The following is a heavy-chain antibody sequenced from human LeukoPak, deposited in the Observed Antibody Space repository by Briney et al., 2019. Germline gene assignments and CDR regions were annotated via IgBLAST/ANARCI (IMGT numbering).Heavy chain of an antibody. D-gene: IGHD6-19*01. CDR2: ISSSSSYI. V-gene: IGHV3-21*04. CDR3: AKGSLAVAGRVDY. J-gene: IGHJ4*02. Sequence: GGSLRLSCAASGFTFSSYSMNWVRQAPGKGLEWVSSISSSSSYIYYADSVKGRFTISRDNSKNTLYLQMNSLRAEDTAVYYCAKGSLAVAGRVDYWGQGTLVTVSS. CDR1: GFTFSSYS.